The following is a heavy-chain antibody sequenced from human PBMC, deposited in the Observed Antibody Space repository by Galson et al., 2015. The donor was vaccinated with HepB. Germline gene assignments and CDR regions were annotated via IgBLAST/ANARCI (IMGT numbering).Heavy chain of an antibody. CDR3: AKDVRSQLDAFHI. V-gene: IGHV3-23*01. CDR1: GFTVDIYA. J-gene: IGHJ3*02. Sequence: LRLSCPASGFTVDIYALNWVRQAPGEGLEWDSSISRSGGSTYYADAVKGRFTISRDKSKNTLYLQMNSLRAEDTAVYYCAKDVRSQLDAFHIWAQGTMVTVSS. D-gene: IGHD5-24*01. CDR2: ISRSGGST.